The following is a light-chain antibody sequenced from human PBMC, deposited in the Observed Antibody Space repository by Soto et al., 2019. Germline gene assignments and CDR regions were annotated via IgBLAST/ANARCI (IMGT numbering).Light chain of an antibody. J-gene: IGLJ2*01. CDR1: SSNIGAGYD. CDR3: SSYAGTKTLV. CDR2: DNN. V-gene: IGLV1-40*01. Sequence: QSVLTQPPSVSGAPGQRVTISCIGSSSNIGAGYDVHRYQQLPGTAPKLLIFDNNNRPSGVPDRFSASKSGTSASLAITGLQAEDEAHYYCSSYAGTKTLVFGGGTKLTVL.